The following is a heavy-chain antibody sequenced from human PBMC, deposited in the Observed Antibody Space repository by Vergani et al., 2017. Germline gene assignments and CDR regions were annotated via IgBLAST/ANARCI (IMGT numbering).Heavy chain of an antibody. Sequence: QVQLQQWGAGLLKPSETLSLTCAVYGGSFSGYYWSWIRQPPGKGLEWIGYIYYSGNTNYNPSLKSRVTISVDTSKNQFSLKLSSVTAADTAVYYCARDTGSGWSNFDYWGQGTLVTVSS. V-gene: IGHV4-34*11. CDR2: IYYSGNT. CDR3: ARDTGSGWSNFDY. D-gene: IGHD6-19*01. CDR1: GGSFSGYY. J-gene: IGHJ4*02.